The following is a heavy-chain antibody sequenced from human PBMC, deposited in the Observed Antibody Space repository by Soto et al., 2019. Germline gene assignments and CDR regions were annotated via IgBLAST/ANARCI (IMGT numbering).Heavy chain of an antibody. CDR3: ARGNYFGSGTFDF. CDR2: ISGSSGRT. Sequence: QVQLEQSGAEVKKPGASVKVSCKTSGYTFTIYGVSWVRQAPGQGLEWMAWISGSSGRTYYAQNFQGRVTVTTDTSTDTAYMELRSLRSDDSAIYYCARGNYFGSGTFDFWGQGTLVTVSS. CDR1: GYTFTIYG. J-gene: IGHJ4*02. V-gene: IGHV1-18*01. D-gene: IGHD3-10*01.